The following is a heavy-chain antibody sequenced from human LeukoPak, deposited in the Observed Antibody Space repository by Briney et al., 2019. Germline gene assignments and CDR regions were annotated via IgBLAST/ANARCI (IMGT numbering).Heavy chain of an antibody. J-gene: IGHJ4*02. D-gene: IGHD6-6*01. CDR1: GGSISSSSYY. Sequence: PSETLSLTCTVSGGSISSSSYYWVRIHQPPGKGLEWIGSIYYSGSTYYNPSLKSQVTISVNTSKNQFSLKLSSVAAADTAVYYCARAMSIAARLRTIFDYWGQGTLVTVSS. CDR3: ARAMSIAARLRTIFDY. V-gene: IGHV4-39*07. CDR2: IYYSGST.